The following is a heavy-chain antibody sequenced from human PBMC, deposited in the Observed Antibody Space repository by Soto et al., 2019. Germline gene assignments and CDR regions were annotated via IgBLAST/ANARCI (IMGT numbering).Heavy chain of an antibody. Sequence: GGSLRLSCAASGFTFSSYEMNWVRQAPGKGLEWVSYISSSGSTIYYADSVKGPFTNSRNNPKNSLYLQMNSLRAEDTAVYYCARDGPLVKKDYWGQGTLDTVSS. V-gene: IGHV3-48*03. CDR3: ARDGPLVKKDY. CDR2: ISSSGSTI. CDR1: GFTFSSYE. D-gene: IGHD1-26*01. J-gene: IGHJ4*02.